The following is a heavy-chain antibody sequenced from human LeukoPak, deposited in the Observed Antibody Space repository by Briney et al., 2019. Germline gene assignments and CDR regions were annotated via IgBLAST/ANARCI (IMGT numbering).Heavy chain of an antibody. Sequence: GGSLRLSCAASGFTFYIYAMHWVRQAPGKGLQWVAVIGDDGIHKDYVDSVKGRFTISRDNSKNTLYLQMNSLTAEDTAVYYCARDTTGHYDYWGQGALVTVSS. CDR2: IGDDGIHK. D-gene: IGHD1-1*01. CDR1: GFTFYIYA. V-gene: IGHV3-30-3*01. CDR3: ARDTTGHYDY. J-gene: IGHJ4*02.